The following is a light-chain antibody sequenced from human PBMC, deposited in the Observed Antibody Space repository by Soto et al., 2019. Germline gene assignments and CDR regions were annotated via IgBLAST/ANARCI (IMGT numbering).Light chain of an antibody. CDR3: QQYGSSPKT. CDR2: GAS. V-gene: IGKV3-20*01. Sequence: EIVLTQSPGTLSLSPGERATLSCRASQSLSSSFLAWYQQKPAQAPRLLLYGASSRAPGIPERFSGSGSGTDFTLTISRLEPEDFAVYSCQQYGSSPKTFGQGTKVEIK. CDR1: QSLSSSF. J-gene: IGKJ1*01.